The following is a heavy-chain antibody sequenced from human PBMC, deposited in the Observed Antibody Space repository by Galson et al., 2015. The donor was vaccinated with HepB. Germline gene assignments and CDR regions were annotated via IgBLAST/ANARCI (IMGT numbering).Heavy chain of an antibody. CDR1: GYSFTSYW. Sequence: QSGAEVKKPGEPLRISCKGSGYSFTSYWISWVRQMPGKGLEWMGRIDPSDSYTNYSPSFQGHVTISADKSISTAYLQWSSLKASDTAMYYCASRYYDSSGYYHFDYWGQGTLVTV. CDR2: IDPSDSYT. CDR3: ASRYYDSSGYYHFDY. D-gene: IGHD3-22*01. V-gene: IGHV5-10-1*01. J-gene: IGHJ4*02.